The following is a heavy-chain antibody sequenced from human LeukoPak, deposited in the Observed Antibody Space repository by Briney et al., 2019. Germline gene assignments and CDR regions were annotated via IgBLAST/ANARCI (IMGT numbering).Heavy chain of an antibody. CDR3: ARDMSSSSWDYGMDV. D-gene: IGHD6-13*01. Sequence: GGSLRLSCAASGFTFSSYSMNWVRQAPGKGLEWVSSISGSSSYIYYADSVKGRFTISRDNAKNSLYLQMNSLRAEDTAVYYCARDMSSSSWDYGMDVWGQGTTVTVSS. V-gene: IGHV3-21*01. CDR1: GFTFSSYS. CDR2: ISGSSSYI. J-gene: IGHJ6*02.